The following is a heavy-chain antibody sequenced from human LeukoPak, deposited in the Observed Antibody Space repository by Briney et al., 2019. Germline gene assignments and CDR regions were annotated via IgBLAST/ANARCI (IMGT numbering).Heavy chain of an antibody. D-gene: IGHD1-14*01. CDR1: GFTFNIYS. CDR3: ARDRPRNFDY. CDR2: ISSSSNTI. Sequence: GGSLRLSCAASGFTFNIYSMNWVRQAPGKGLEWVSYISSSSNTIYYADSVKGRFTISRDNAKNSLYLQVNSLRDDDTAVYYWARDRPRNFDYWAREPWSPSPQ. J-gene: IGHJ4*02. V-gene: IGHV3-48*02.